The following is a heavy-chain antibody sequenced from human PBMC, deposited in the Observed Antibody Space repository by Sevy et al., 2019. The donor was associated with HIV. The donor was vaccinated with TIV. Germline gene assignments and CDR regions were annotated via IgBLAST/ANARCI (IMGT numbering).Heavy chain of an antibody. CDR3: ARGIGYCHILWHLDL. Sequence: SESLSLTCAVHGGSFSGYYWSWIRQSPGKGLEWIGEINHSGTTNYNPSLKRRVAISMDTSKNQFSLKLNSVTAADTAMYYCARGIGYCHILWHLDLWGRGTLVTVSS. J-gene: IGHJ2*01. V-gene: IGHV4-34*01. CDR2: INHSGTT. CDR1: GGSFSGYY. D-gene: IGHD5-18*01.